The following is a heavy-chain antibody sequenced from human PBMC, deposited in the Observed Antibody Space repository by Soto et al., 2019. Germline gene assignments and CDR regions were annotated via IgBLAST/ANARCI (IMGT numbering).Heavy chain of an antibody. D-gene: IGHD3-10*01. CDR3: ARDPYMVRGVDAFDI. J-gene: IGHJ3*02. CDR2: IYSGGST. CDR1: GFTVSSNY. V-gene: IGHV3-53*01. Sequence: GGSLRLSCAASGFTVSSNYMSWVRQAPGKGLEWVSVIYSGGSTYYADSVKGRFTISRDNSKNTLYLQMNSLRAEDTAVYYCARDPYMVRGVDAFDIWGQGTMVTVSS.